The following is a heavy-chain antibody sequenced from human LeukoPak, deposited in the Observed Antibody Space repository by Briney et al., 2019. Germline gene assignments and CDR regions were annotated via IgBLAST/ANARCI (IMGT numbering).Heavy chain of an antibody. V-gene: IGHV4-59*11. D-gene: IGHD3-10*01. CDR3: ARGGYYGSGNDFRFDP. CDR1: GGSISSHY. J-gene: IGHJ5*02. CDR2: IYYSGST. Sequence: SETLSLTCTVPGGSISSHYWSWIRQPPGKGLEWIGYIYYSGSTNYNPSLKSRVTISVDTSKNQFSLKLSSVTAADTAIYYCARGGYYGSGNDFRFDPWGQGTLVTVSS.